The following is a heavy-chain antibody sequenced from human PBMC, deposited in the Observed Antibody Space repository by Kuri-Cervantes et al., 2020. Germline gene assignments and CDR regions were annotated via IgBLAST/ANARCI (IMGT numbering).Heavy chain of an antibody. J-gene: IGHJ4*02. CDR2: ISAYNGNT. V-gene: IGHV1-18*01. CDR1: GYTFTSYG. Sequence: ASVKVSCKASGYTFTSYGISWVRQAPGQGLEWMGWISAYNGNTNYAQKLQGRVIMTTDTSTSTAYMELRSLRSDDTAVYYCARDRALGYSLDYWGQGTLVTVSS. CDR3: ARDRALGYSLDY. D-gene: IGHD6-13*01.